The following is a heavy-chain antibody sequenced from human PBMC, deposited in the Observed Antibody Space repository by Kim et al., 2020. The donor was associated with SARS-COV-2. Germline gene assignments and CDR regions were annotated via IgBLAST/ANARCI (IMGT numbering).Heavy chain of an antibody. Sequence: GGSLRLSCAASGFTFSSYAMHWVRQAPGKGLEWVAVISYDGSNKNYADSVKGRFTISRDNSKNTLYLQMNSLRAEDTALYYCARDPGSRLRGVRYF. D-gene: IGHD3-10*01. CDR2: ISYDGSNK. CDR3: ARDPGSRLRGVRYF. V-gene: IGHV3-30-3*01. J-gene: IGHJ1*01. CDR1: GFTFSSYA.